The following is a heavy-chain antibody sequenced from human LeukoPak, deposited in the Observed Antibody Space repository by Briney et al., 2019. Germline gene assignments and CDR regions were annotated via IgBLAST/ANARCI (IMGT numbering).Heavy chain of an antibody. Sequence: GGSLRLSCAASGFTVSSNYMSWVRQAPGKGLEWVSVIYSGGSTYYADSVKGRFTISRDNSKNTLYLQMNSLRAEDTAVYYYAKDGITMVRGVITTTYFDYWGQGTLVTVSS. D-gene: IGHD3-10*01. J-gene: IGHJ4*02. CDR1: GFTVSSNY. CDR3: AKDGITMVRGVITTTYFDY. V-gene: IGHV3-53*01. CDR2: IYSGGST.